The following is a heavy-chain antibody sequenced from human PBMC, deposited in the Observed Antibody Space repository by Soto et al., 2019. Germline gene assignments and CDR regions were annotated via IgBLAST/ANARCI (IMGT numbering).Heavy chain of an antibody. Sequence: SETLSLTCTVSGGSISSSSYYWGWIRQPPGKGLEWIGSIYYSGSTYYNPSLKSRVTISVDTSKNQFSLKLSSVTAADTAVYYCARLKLDGTVHRYCTNGVCYTGGDFDYWGQGTLVTVSS. V-gene: IGHV4-39*01. J-gene: IGHJ4*02. D-gene: IGHD2-8*01. CDR3: ARLKLDGTVHRYCTNGVCYTGGDFDY. CDR2: IYYSGST. CDR1: GGSISSSSYY.